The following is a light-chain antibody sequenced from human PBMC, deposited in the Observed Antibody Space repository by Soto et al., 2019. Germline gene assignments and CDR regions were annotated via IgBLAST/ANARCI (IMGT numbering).Light chain of an antibody. V-gene: IGKV3-15*01. CDR3: QQYNNWPGT. Sequence: EIVMTQSPATLSVSPGERATLSCRAGQSVSSNLAWYQQKPGQAPRLLIYGASTRATGIPARFSGSGSGTEFTLTISILQSEDSAVYYCQQYNNWPGTFGQGTKV. CDR2: GAS. J-gene: IGKJ1*01. CDR1: QSVSSN.